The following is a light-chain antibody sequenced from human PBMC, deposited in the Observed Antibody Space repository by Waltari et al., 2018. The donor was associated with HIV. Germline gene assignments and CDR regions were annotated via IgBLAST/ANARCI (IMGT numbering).Light chain of an antibody. V-gene: IGLV2-8*01. Sequence: QSALTQPASVSGSPGQSITISCTETSSDVGGYNYVSWYQQHPGNAPKLIIYEVTGRPSGVPDRFSGSKSGNTASLTVSGLQAEDEADYYCSSYAGSNKLVFGGGTKLTVV. CDR3: SSYAGSNKLV. CDR2: EVT. CDR1: SSDVGGYNY. J-gene: IGLJ2*01.